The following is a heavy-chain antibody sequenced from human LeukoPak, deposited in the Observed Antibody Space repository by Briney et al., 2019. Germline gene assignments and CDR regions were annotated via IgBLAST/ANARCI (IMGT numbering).Heavy chain of an antibody. CDR2: ISESGGST. CDR3: AKIRGYTYGFGDY. J-gene: IGHJ4*02. D-gene: IGHD5-18*01. Sequence: PVGSLRLSCAASGFTFRSYAMSWVRQAPGKGLEWVSDISESGGSTHYADSVKGRFTISRDNSKNTLYLQMNTLRAEDTAVYFCAKIRGYTYGFGDYWGQGILVTVSS. CDR1: GFTFRSYA. V-gene: IGHV3-23*01.